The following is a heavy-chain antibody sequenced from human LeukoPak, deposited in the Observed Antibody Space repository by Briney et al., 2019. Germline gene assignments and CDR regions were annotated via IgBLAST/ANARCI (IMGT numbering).Heavy chain of an antibody. J-gene: IGHJ4*02. D-gene: IGHD5-12*01. CDR1: GFIFSSCA. CDR2: IGGTGGNT. V-gene: IGHV3-23*01. CDR3: ARVISGYTINDWFRGYYFDF. Sequence: PGGSLRLSCAASGFIFSSCAMSWVRQAPGKGLEWVSSIGGTGGNTCYADPVKGRFTISRDNSKNTLYLEMSRLRAEDTAIYYCARVISGYTINDWFRGYYFDFWGQGTLVTVSS.